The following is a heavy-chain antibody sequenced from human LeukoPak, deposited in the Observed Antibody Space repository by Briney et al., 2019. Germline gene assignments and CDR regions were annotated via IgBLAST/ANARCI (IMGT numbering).Heavy chain of an antibody. Sequence: PSQTLSLTCTVSGGSISSGSYYWSWIRQPAGKGLEWIGRIYTSGSTNYNPSLKSRVTISVDTSKNQFSLKLSSVTAADTAVYYCARDSWHGPTDYWGQGTLVTVSS. CDR1: GGSISSGSYY. D-gene: IGHD2-8*01. CDR2: IYTSGST. J-gene: IGHJ4*02. V-gene: IGHV4-61*02. CDR3: ARDSWHGPTDY.